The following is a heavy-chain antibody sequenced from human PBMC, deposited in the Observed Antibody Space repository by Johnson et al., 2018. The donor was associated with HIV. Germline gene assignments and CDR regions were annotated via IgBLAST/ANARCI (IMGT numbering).Heavy chain of an antibody. CDR3: ARGAGYFDWLSADEGFAFDI. Sequence: VQLVESGGGLVQPGGSLRLSCAASGFTFSSYWMSWVRQAPGKGLKWVANIHEDGSEDYYVDSVEGRLPISRDNAKNSLYLQMGSLRTEDMAVYYCARGAGYFDWLSADEGFAFDIWGQGTMVTVSS. CDR1: GFTFSSYW. V-gene: IGHV3-7*02. CDR2: IHEDGSED. J-gene: IGHJ3*02. D-gene: IGHD3-9*01.